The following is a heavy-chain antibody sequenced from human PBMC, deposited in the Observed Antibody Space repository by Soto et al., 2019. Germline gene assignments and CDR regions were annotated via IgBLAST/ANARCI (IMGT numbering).Heavy chain of an antibody. Sequence: GASVKVSCKASGYTFTSYGISWVRQAPGQGLEWMGWISAYNGNTNYAQKLQGRVTMTTDTSTSTAYMELRSLRSDDTAVYYYARDRRENWNYVGWFDPWGQGTLVTVSS. V-gene: IGHV1-18*04. D-gene: IGHD1-7*01. J-gene: IGHJ5*02. CDR1: GYTFTSYG. CDR2: ISAYNGNT. CDR3: ARDRRENWNYVGWFDP.